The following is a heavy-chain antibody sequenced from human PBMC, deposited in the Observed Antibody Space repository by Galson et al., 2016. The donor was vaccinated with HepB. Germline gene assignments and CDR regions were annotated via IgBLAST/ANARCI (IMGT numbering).Heavy chain of an antibody. V-gene: IGHV4-28*01. J-gene: IGHJ4*02. Sequence: LSLTCSVSNYSISSNNWWGWIRQPPGTGLEWIGFITFSGRTVYNPSLKTRVTMSLETSKNQVSLKLTSVTALDTAVYFCARTGYCTDSVCAYFFGNWGLGTLVTVSS. CDR2: ITFSGRT. D-gene: IGHD2-8*02. CDR3: ARTGYCTDSVCAYFFGN. CDR1: NYSISSNNW.